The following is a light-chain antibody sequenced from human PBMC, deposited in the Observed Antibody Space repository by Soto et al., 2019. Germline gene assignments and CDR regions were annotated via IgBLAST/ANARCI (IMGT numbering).Light chain of an antibody. CDR3: CSYAGSSSSI. CDR2: EVT. J-gene: IGLJ1*01. V-gene: IGLV2-23*02. CDR1: SSDVGIYNL. Sequence: QSALTQPASVSGSPGQSITISCSGTSSDVGIYNLVSWYQQYPGKAPRHMIYEVTKRPSGVSNPFSGSKSGNTASLTISGLQPEDEADYYCCSYAGSSSSIFGTGTKLTVL.